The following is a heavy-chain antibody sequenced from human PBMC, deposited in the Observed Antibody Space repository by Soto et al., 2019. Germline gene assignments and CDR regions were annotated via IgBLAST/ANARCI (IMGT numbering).Heavy chain of an antibody. Sequence: QVQLVQSGAEVKKPGSSVKVSCKASGGTFSSYTISWVRQAPGQGLEWMGRIIPILGIANYAQKFQGRVTITAEQSTRTTYIEQRSLGTEDAAVYYCAREQKTKVDCSWSYWDAYYYYGMDVWGQGTTVTVSS. V-gene: IGHV1-69*08. CDR1: GGTFSSYT. CDR3: AREQKTKVDCSWSYWDAYYYYGMDV. J-gene: IGHJ6*02. CDR2: IIPILGIA. D-gene: IGHD3-10*02.